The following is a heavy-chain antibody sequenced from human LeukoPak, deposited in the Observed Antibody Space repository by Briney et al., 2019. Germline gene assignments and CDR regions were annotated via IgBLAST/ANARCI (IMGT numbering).Heavy chain of an antibody. CDR2: INPDESDK. D-gene: IGHD4-23*01. J-gene: IGHJ4*02. V-gene: IGHV3-74*01. CDR1: RFTFSVHW. Sequence: PGGSLRLSCAASRFTFSVHWMHWVRQAPGKGLEWVSRINPDESDKAYADSVKGRFTISRDNAKNTLYLQMNSLRAEDTAVYYCARGGRHDYDGRPPDYWGQGTLVTVSS. CDR3: ARGGRHDYDGRPPDY.